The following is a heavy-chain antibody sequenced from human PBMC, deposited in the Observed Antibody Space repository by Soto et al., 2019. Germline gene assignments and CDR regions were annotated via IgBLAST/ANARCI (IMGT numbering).Heavy chain of an antibody. D-gene: IGHD3-16*01. CDR3: EREGDHVIGSDAYSFDY. Sequence: SGGGVVQPGRSLRLSCAASGFTFSGYGMHWVRQAPGKGLQWVAVVSDDGITTYYAESVKGRFTVSRDSSKNSLYLQMNSLRTEDTAVYYCEREGDHVIGSDAYSFDYWGQGTLVTVSS. V-gene: IGHV3-30*03. CDR1: GFTFSGYG. CDR2: VSDDGITT. J-gene: IGHJ4*02.